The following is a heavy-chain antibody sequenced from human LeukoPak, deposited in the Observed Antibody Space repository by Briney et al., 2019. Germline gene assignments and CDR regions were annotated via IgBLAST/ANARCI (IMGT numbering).Heavy chain of an antibody. V-gene: IGHV5-51*01. J-gene: IGHJ6*02. D-gene: IGHD5-12*01. CDR3: ARPLYSGYAGGYGMDV. CDR2: VHPGDSDT. Sequence: GEPLKISCKGSGYSFTSYWIGWVRQMPGKGLEWMGIVHPGDSDTRYSPSFQGQVTISADKSISTAYLQWSSLKASDTAMYYCARPLYSGYAGGYGMDVWGQGTTVTVSS. CDR1: GYSFTSYW.